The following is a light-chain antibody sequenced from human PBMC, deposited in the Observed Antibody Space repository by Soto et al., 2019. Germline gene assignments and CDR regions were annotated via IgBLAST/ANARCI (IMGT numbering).Light chain of an antibody. J-gene: IGKJ2*01. CDR3: QQYNNWMYT. V-gene: IGKV3-15*01. Sequence: EIVMTQSPATLSVSPGERATLSCRASQSVSSNLAWYQQKPGQAPRLLIYDTSTRATGIPARFSGSGSGIEFTLTISSLQSEDFAVYYCQQYNNWMYTFGQGTKLEIK. CDR1: QSVSSN. CDR2: DTS.